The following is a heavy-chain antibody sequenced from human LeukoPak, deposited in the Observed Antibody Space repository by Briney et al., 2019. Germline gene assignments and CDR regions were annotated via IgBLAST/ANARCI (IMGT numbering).Heavy chain of an antibody. V-gene: IGHV3-30-3*01. Sequence: PGGSLRLSCAASGFTFSSYAMHWVRQAPGKGLEWVAVISYDGSNKYYADSVKGRFTTTRDNSKNTLYLQMNSLRAEDTAVYYCAREKLAAAAFDYWGQGTLVTVSS. CDR2: ISYDGSNK. CDR3: AREKLAAAAFDY. CDR1: GFTFSSYA. D-gene: IGHD6-13*01. J-gene: IGHJ4*02.